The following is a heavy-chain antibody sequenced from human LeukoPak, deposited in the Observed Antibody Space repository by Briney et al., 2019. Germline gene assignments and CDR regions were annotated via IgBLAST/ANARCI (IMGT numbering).Heavy chain of an antibody. D-gene: IGHD3-9*01. CDR3: AIRASVLRYFDWFGPWFDY. CDR2: IYHSGST. V-gene: IGHV4-30-2*01. J-gene: IGHJ4*02. CDR1: GGSISSGGYY. Sequence: SQTLSLTFTVSGGSISSGGYYWSWNRQPPGRGLEWIGYIYHSGSTYYNPSLKSRVTISVDRSKNQFSLKLSSVTAADTAVYYCAIRASVLRYFDWFGPWFDYWGQGTLVTVSS.